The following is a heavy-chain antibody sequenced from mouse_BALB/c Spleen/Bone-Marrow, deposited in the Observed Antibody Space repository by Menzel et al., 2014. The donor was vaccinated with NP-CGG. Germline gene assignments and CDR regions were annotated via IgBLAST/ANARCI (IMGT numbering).Heavy chain of an antibody. Sequence: LQQSGSELVRPGASVKLSCKASGYTFTSYWLHWVKQRSGQGLEWIGNIYPGSGSTNYDEKFKNKATLTVDTSSSTAYMQLSCLTSEHFAVYYCTRALSTTVVAETMDYWCQGTSVTVSS. V-gene: IGHV1S22*01. CDR3: TRALSTTVVAETMDY. D-gene: IGHD1-1*01. CDR2: IYPGSGST. CDR1: GYTFTSYW. J-gene: IGHJ4*01.